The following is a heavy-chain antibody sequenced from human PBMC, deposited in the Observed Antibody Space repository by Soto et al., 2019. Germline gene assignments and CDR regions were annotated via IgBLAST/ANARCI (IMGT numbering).Heavy chain of an antibody. CDR1: GYTFTSYY. CDR2: INPSGGST. V-gene: IGHV1-46*01. D-gene: IGHD2-15*01. CDR3: ARDLGYCSGGSCYRYFDY. Sequence: GASAKVYCTSSGYTFTSYYMHWVRQTPGQGLEWMGIINPSGGSTSYAQKFQGRVTMTRDTSTSTVYMELSSLRSEDTAVYYCARDLGYCSGGSCYRYFDYWGQGTLVTVSS. J-gene: IGHJ4*02.